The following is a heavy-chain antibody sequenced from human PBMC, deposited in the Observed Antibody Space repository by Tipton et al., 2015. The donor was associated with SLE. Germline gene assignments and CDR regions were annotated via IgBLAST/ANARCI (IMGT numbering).Heavy chain of an antibody. CDR3: ARHAERWPHPGLDY. D-gene: IGHD5-24*01. V-gene: IGHV4-4*07. J-gene: IGHJ4*02. Sequence: TLSLTCTVSGGSISGYYWIWIRQPTGKGLEWIGRVYSSGSTIYNPSIKSRVTISVDTSKNQFYLKLSSVTATDTALYYCARHAERWPHPGLDYWGQGNMVSVSS. CDR1: GGSISGYY. CDR2: VYSSGST.